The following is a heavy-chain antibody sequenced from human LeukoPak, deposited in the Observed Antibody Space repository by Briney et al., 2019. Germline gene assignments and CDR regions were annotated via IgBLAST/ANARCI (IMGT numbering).Heavy chain of an antibody. CDR2: ISWNSGSI. J-gene: IGHJ4*02. CDR1: GFTFDDYA. V-gene: IGHV3-9*01. CDR3: AKDIRTKGIVGATQGVDY. D-gene: IGHD1-26*01. Sequence: GGSLRLSCAASGFTFDDYAMHWIRQPPGKGLEWVSGISWNSGSIGYADSVKGRFTISRDNAKNSLYLQMNSLRAEDTALYYCAKDIRTKGIVGATQGVDYWGQGTLVTVSS.